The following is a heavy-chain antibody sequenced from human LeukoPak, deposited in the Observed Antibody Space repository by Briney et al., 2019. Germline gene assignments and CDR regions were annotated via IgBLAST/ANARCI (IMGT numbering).Heavy chain of an antibody. D-gene: IGHD6-13*01. J-gene: IGHJ4*02. V-gene: IGHV3-7*01. Sequence: PGGSLRLSCAASEFTFSYYWMSWVRQAPGKGLEWVANIKQDGSETFYVDSVKGRFSISRDNAKKSLYLQMNSLRAEDTAVYYCARDPGTDGSSWYVLDNWGQGTLVTVSA. CDR1: EFTFSYYW. CDR2: IKQDGSET. CDR3: ARDPGTDGSSWYVLDN.